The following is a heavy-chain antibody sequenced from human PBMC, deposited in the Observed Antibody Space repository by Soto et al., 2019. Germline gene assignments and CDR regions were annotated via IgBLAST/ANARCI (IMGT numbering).Heavy chain of an antibody. V-gene: IGHV3-48*01. CDR3: ARRSGNYYNWFDP. CDR1: GFTFSDYS. Sequence: GSLRLSCAASGFTFSDYSMNWVRQAPGKGLEWVSYISSGSSTIYYADSVKGRFTISRDNAKNSLYLQMNSLRAEDTAVYYCARRSGNYYNWFDPWGQGTLVTVSS. D-gene: IGHD4-4*01. J-gene: IGHJ5*02. CDR2: ISSGSSTI.